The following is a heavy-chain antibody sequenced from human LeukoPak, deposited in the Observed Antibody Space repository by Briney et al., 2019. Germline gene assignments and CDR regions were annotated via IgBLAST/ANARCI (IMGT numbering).Heavy chain of an antibody. Sequence: SAPTLVSATHAFTLSCTCSGFSLSTTGMCVSWIRQPPGNALEWLALNDWDDDRSNSRSPKSGLTISKHTTKNQVVLTMTNMDPVDTATYDGARTLLYGSFDYWGQGTLVTVSS. CDR3: ARTLLYGSFDY. J-gene: IGHJ4*02. V-gene: IGHV2-70*01. CDR1: GFSLSTTGMC. D-gene: IGHD2-8*01. CDR2: NDWDDDR.